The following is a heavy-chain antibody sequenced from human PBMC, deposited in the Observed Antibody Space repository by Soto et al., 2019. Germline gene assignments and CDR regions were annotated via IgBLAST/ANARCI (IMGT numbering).Heavy chain of an antibody. D-gene: IGHD3-9*01. CDR3: ARVSAGYDISLGYYNDGMDV. V-gene: IGHV4-59*01. CDR2: INYSGTT. Sequence: TLSLTCTVSGGSITTYYWNWIRQSPGKGLEWIGYINYSGTTIYNPSLKSRVTISRDTSENQFSLKLSSVTAADTAVYYCARVSAGYDISLGYYNDGMDVWGQGTTVTVSS. CDR1: GGSITTYY. J-gene: IGHJ6*02.